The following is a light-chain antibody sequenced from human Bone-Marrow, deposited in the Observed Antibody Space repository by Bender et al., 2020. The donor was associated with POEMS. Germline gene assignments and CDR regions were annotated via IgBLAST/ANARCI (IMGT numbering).Light chain of an antibody. CDR1: SSDAGGYNY. CDR3: SSYTNYRPIV. Sequence: QSALTQPASVSGSPGQSITISCTGSSSDAGGYNYVSWYQQHPGKVPKLLISEVTNRPSGLSNRFAGSKSGNTASLTISGLQAEDEADYYCSSYTNYRPIVFGGGTKLTVL. J-gene: IGLJ2*01. V-gene: IGLV2-14*01. CDR2: EVT.